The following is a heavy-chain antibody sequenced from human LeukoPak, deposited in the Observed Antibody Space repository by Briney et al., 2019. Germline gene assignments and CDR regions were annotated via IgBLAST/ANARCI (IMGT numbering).Heavy chain of an antibody. Sequence: SETLSLTCTVSGDSISSGDYYWSWIRQPPGKGLEWIGEINHSGSTNYNPSLKSRVTISVDTSKNQFSLKLSSVTAADTAVYYCARSVGFRGSGWANPSFDYWGQGTLVTVSS. CDR2: INHSGST. CDR1: GDSISSGDYY. J-gene: IGHJ4*02. CDR3: ARSVGFRGSGWANPSFDY. V-gene: IGHV4-61*08. D-gene: IGHD6-19*01.